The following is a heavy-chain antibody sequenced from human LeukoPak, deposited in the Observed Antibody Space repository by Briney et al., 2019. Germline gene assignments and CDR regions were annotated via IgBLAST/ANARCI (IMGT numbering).Heavy chain of an antibody. J-gene: IGHJ4*02. CDR1: GYTFTTYY. Sequence: ASVKVSCKASGYTFTTYYMHWVRQAPGQGLEWMGIISPRGGTTNYAQMFQGRVTMTRDTSTSTVYMELSSLRSEDTAIYYRASEAYSSSSRVTYFDYWGQGTLVTVSS. CDR3: ASEAYSSSSRVTYFDY. D-gene: IGHD6-6*01. CDR2: ISPRGGTT. V-gene: IGHV1-46*01.